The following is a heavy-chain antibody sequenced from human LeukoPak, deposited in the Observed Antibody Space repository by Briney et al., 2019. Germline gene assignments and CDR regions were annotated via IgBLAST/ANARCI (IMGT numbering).Heavy chain of an antibody. V-gene: IGHV6-1*01. CDR1: GDSVSRNNVA. J-gene: IGHJ4*02. CDR3: ARYQVSQGRETTPFDY. CDR2: TYYRSQWYS. D-gene: IGHD1-14*01. Sequence: SQTLSLTCAISGDSVSRNNVACNWIRQSPSRGLEWLGRTYYRSQWYSDYAESVKGRITINPDTSKNQFSLQLNSVTPEDTAVYYCARYQVSQGRETTPFDYWGQGTLVTVSS.